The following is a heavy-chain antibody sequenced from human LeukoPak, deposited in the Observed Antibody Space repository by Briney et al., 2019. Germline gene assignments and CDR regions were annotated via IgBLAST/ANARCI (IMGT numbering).Heavy chain of an antibody. CDR2: ISGSGGST. V-gene: IGHV3-23*01. Sequence: GGSLRLSCAASGFTFSSYAMSWVRQAPGKGLEWVSAISGSGGSTYYADSVKGRFTVSRGNAKNSLYLQMNTLRAEDTAVYYCARLTRQLSGSSNDYWGQGTLVTVSS. D-gene: IGHD3-10*01. CDR1: GFTFSSYA. CDR3: ARLTRQLSGSSNDY. J-gene: IGHJ4*02.